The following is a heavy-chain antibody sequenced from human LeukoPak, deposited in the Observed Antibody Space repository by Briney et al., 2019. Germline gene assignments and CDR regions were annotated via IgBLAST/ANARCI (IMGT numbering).Heavy chain of an antibody. CDR3: ARAHYDSSGYYPRYFDL. CDR1: GYTFTSYG. Sequence: GASVKVSCKASGYTFTSYGISWVRQAPGQGLEWMGWISGYNGNTHYAQRLQGRVTMTTDTSTSTAYMELRSLRSDDTAVYYCARAHYDSSGYYPRYFDLWGRGTLVTVSS. J-gene: IGHJ2*01. D-gene: IGHD3-22*01. V-gene: IGHV1-18*01. CDR2: ISGYNGNT.